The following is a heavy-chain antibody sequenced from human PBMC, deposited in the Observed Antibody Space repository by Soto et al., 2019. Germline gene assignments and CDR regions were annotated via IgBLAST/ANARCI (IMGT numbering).Heavy chain of an antibody. CDR1: GFTFSGYA. V-gene: IGHV3-23*01. CDR3: ARGPHTTVTTYSFFEY. Sequence: GGSLRLSCSASGFTFSGYAMSWVRQAPGKGLEWVSGFDRSDATHYADSVRGRFTISRDNSKNTVYLQMSSLRAEDTAVYFCARGPHTTVTTYSFFEYWGQGTPVTVSS. J-gene: IGHJ4*02. D-gene: IGHD4-17*01. CDR2: FDRSDAT.